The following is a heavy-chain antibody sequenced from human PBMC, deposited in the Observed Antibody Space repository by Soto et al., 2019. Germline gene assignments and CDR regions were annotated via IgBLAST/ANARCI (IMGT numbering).Heavy chain of an antibody. V-gene: IGHV1-2*04. D-gene: IGHD6-13*01. CDR2: INPNSGGT. J-gene: IGHJ4*02. Sequence: QVQLVQSGAEVKKPGASVKVSCKASGYTFTGYYMHWVRQAPGQGLEWMGWINPNSGGTNYAQKFQGWVTMTRDTSISTAYMELSRLRSDDTAVYYCARDQAEHRAAGQGGYWGQGTLVTVSS. CDR1: GYTFTGYY. CDR3: ARDQAEHRAAGQGGY.